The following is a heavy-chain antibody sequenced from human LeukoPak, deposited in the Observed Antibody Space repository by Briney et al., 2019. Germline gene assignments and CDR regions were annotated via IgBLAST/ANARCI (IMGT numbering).Heavy chain of an antibody. J-gene: IGHJ6*03. V-gene: IGHV3-23*01. Sequence: GGSLRLSCAASGFTFSGYAMSWVRQAPGKGLEWVTAISGSGGSTYYADSVKGRFTICRDNSKNTLYLQMNSLRAEDTAVYYCAKEGTYDFWSGYRIYYYMDVWGKGTTVTVSS. CDR2: ISGSGGST. D-gene: IGHD3-3*01. CDR1: GFTFSGYA. CDR3: AKEGTYDFWSGYRIYYYMDV.